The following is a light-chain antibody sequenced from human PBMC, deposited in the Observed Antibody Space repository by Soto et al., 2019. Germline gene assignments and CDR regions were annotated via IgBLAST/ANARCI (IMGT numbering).Light chain of an antibody. Sequence: DIQMTQSPSTLSASVGDRVTITCRANQSINNRLVWYQQKPGIAPILLIYKASSLQSGVPSRFSGSGSGTEFNFTISSLQPADFATYYCQQYNTYPWTFGHGTKVEI. CDR1: QSINNR. V-gene: IGKV1-5*03. J-gene: IGKJ1*01. CDR3: QQYNTYPWT. CDR2: KAS.